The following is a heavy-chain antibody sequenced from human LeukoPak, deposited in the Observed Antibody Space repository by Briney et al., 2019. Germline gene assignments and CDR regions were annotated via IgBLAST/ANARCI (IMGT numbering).Heavy chain of an antibody. J-gene: IGHJ5*02. Sequence: KPSETLSLTCTVSGGSISSYYWSWIRHPPGKGLEWIACISYSGSTKYNPSLKSRVTISVDTSKNQLSLKLSSVTAADTAVYYCAREPGFDSSGYLNWFDPWGQGTLVTVSS. CDR2: ISYSGST. D-gene: IGHD3-22*01. CDR1: GGSISSYY. V-gene: IGHV4-59*01. CDR3: AREPGFDSSGYLNWFDP.